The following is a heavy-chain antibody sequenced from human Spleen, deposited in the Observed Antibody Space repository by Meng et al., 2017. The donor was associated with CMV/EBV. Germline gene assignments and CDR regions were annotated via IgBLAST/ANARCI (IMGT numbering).Heavy chain of an antibody. J-gene: IGHJ6*02. Sequence: GESLKISCAASGFRFEDYGMTWVRQAPGKGLEWVSSINWNGDSTGYADSVKGRFTISRVNAKNSLYLQLNSLRAEDTALYYCARDTRSTIFGVARTNYYYYGMDVWGQGTTVTVSS. V-gene: IGHV3-20*04. CDR2: INWNGDST. D-gene: IGHD3-3*01. CDR3: ARDTRSTIFGVARTNYYYYGMDV. CDR1: GFRFEDYG.